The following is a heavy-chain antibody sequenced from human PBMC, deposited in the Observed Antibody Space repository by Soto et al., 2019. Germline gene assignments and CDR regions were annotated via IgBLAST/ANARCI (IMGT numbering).Heavy chain of an antibody. CDR2: FVPNFGKT. J-gene: IGHJ6*02. V-gene: IGHV1-69*06. CDR1: GCTFTGFA. CDR3: ARMNVWGSYRSYYYYGMDV. D-gene: IGHD3-16*02. Sequence: SVKVSCKVSGCTFTGFAIRWVRQAPGQGLEWMGGFVPNFGKTNYAQKFQGRVTMTADKSTSTAYMELSSLRSEDTAVYYCARMNVWGSYRSYYYYGMDVWGQGTTVTVSS.